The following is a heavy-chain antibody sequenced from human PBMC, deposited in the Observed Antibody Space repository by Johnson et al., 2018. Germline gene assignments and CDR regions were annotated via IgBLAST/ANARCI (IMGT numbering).Heavy chain of an antibody. D-gene: IGHD3-22*01. J-gene: IGHJ4*02. CDR3: TRRESSGYYPTFDY. Sequence: VQLVESGGGLVQPGGSLRLSCAASGFTFSDSAIHWVRQASGKGLEWVGRIRNKANGYATAYAASVKGRFTIYRDDSKNTADLQMDSRKTEDTAVYYCTRRESSGYYPTFDYWGQGTLVTVSS. CDR2: IRNKANGYAT. V-gene: IGHV3-73*01. CDR1: GFTFSDSA.